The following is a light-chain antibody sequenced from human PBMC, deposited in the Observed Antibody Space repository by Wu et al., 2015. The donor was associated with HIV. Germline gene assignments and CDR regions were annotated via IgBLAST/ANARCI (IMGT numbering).Light chain of an antibody. V-gene: IGKV3-20*01. Sequence: EIVLTQSPGTLSLSPGERITLSCRASQSVNNNYLAWYQQKPGQAPRLLIYGASSRATGIPDRFSGSGSGTDFTLSISRLEPEDFAVYYCQQYGSSPLTFGGGTKVEIK. J-gene: IGKJ4*01. CDR2: GAS. CDR1: QSVNNNY. CDR3: QQYGSSPLT.